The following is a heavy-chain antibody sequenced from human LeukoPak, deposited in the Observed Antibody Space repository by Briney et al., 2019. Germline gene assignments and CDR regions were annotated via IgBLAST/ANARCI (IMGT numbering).Heavy chain of an antibody. CDR2: IYSSGST. Sequence: PSETLSLTCTVSGGSISSYYWSWIRQPPGKGLEWIGYIYSSGSTNYNPSLKSRVTISVDTSKHQFSLKLTSVTAADTAVYYCASSTFDWSVWDWGQGTLVTVSS. CDR3: ASSTFDWSVWD. D-gene: IGHD3-9*01. V-gene: IGHV4-4*09. CDR1: GGSISSYY. J-gene: IGHJ4*02.